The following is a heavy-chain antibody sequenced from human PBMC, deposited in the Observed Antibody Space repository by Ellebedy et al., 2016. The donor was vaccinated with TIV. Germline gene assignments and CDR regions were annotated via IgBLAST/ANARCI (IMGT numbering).Heavy chain of an antibody. V-gene: IGHV3-13*01. Sequence: GESLKISCAASGFTFSNYDMHWVRQAPGKGLECVSGIGTAGDTYYPGSVKGRFTISRENAKNSLFLHMNSLRYGDTAVYYCACGRYGPWGQGTLVTVSS. CDR2: IGTAGDT. CDR1: GFTFSNYD. D-gene: IGHD2-21*01. J-gene: IGHJ5*02. CDR3: ACGRYGP.